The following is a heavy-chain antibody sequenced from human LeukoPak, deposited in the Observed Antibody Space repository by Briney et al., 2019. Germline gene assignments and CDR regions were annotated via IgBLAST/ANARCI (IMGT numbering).Heavy chain of an antibody. CDR1: GFTFNIYS. Sequence: PGGSLTLSCAASGFTFNIYSMNWVRQAPGKGREWGSFISSGSEIIYYADSVKVRFTVSRDNANNSLYLQMNSLRDEDTAVYYCASNPAGIGDYLGQGTLVTVSS. J-gene: IGHJ4*02. V-gene: IGHV3-48*02. CDR3: ASNPAGIGDY. D-gene: IGHD1-26*01. CDR2: ISSGSEII.